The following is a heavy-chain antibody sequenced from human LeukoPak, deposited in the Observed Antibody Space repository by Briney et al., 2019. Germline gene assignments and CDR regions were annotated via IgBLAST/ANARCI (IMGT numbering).Heavy chain of an antibody. D-gene: IGHD1-14*01. J-gene: IGHJ4*02. CDR1: GGSFSGYY. CDR2: INQRGST. CDR3: ARDLYDDNRCFDF. Sequence: SETLSLTCAVYGGSFSGYYWSWIRQPQGKGLEWIGEINQRGSTNYNPSLKSRVTISVDTSKNQFSLRVDSVTAADTAVYYCARDLYDDNRCFDFWGQGILVTVSS. V-gene: IGHV4-34*01.